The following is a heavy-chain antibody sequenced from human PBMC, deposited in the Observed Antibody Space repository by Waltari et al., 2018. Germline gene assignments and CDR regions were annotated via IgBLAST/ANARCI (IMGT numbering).Heavy chain of an antibody. J-gene: IGHJ4*02. D-gene: IGHD2-2*01. CDR1: GGTVSTNI. Sequence: QVQLVQSGAEVKKPESAGKVSCKSSGGTVSTNIITWVRQAPGQGLEWMGQITPILGIANYAQKFQARVTITADESTSTSYMELSSLTSEDTAVYYCARGAAPMAVTSLDFWGQGTLVTVSS. CDR2: ITPILGIA. CDR3: ARGAAPMAVTSLDF. V-gene: IGHV1-69*04.